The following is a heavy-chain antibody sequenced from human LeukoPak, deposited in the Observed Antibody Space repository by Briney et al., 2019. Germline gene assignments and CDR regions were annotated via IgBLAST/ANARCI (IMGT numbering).Heavy chain of an antibody. J-gene: IGHJ4*02. Sequence: GGSLRLSCAASGFTFGSYAMSWVRQAPGKGLEWVSSMTGSGDTTYYAESVKGRFTLSRDNSKNTLYLQMNSLTAEDTAIYYCARDWRDSRGYPDYWGQGISVTVSS. CDR1: GFTFGSYA. CDR2: MTGSGDTT. D-gene: IGHD3-22*01. CDR3: ARDWRDSRGYPDY. V-gene: IGHV3-23*01.